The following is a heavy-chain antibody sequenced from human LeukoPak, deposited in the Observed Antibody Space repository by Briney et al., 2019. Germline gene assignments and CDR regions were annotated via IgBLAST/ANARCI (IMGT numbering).Heavy chain of an antibody. CDR2: IYYSGST. Sequence: PSETLSLTCTVSGGSISSYYWSWIRQPPGKGLEWIGYIYYSGSTNYNPSLKSRVTISVDTSKNQFSLKLSSVTAADTAVYYCATMTTDDAFDIWGQGTMVTVSS. CDR3: ATMTTDDAFDI. CDR1: GGSISSYY. J-gene: IGHJ3*02. D-gene: IGHD4-17*01. V-gene: IGHV4-59*08.